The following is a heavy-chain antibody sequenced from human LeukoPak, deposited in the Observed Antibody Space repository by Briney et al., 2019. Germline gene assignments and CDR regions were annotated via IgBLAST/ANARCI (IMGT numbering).Heavy chain of an antibody. Sequence: QPGRSLRLSCAASGFTFSSYGMHWVRQAPGKGLEWVAVISYDGINKYYADSVKGRFTISRDNSKNTLYLQMNSLRAEDTAVYYCATHLYDSSGSWGQGTLVTVSS. J-gene: IGHJ5*02. CDR2: ISYDGINK. CDR1: GFTFSSYG. CDR3: ATHLYDSSGS. D-gene: IGHD3-22*01. V-gene: IGHV3-30*03.